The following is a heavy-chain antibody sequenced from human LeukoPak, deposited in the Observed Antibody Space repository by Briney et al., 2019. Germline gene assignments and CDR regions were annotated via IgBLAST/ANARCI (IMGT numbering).Heavy chain of an antibody. V-gene: IGHV1-8*01. CDR1: GYTFTSYD. CDR2: MNPSGGNT. J-gene: IGHJ6*02. D-gene: IGHD2-15*01. Sequence: ASVRVSCKASGYTFTSYDINWVRQATGRGLEWMGWMNPSGGNTGYARKFLGRVTMTRDTSIRTAYMDLSNLRSEDTAVYFCARGCSGGSCNGMDVWGQGTTVTVSS. CDR3: ARGCSGGSCNGMDV.